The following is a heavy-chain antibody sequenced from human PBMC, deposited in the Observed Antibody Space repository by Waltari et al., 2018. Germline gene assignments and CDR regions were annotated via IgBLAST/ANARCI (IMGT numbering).Heavy chain of an antibody. CDR3: ARTYYYDSSGSPLSY. V-gene: IGHV4-34*01. Sequence: QVQLQQWGAGLLKPSETLSLTCAVYGGSFRGYYWSWIRQPPGKGLEWIGEINHSGSTNYNPSLKSRVTISVDTSKNQFSLKLSSVTAADTAVYYCARTYYYDSSGSPLSYWGQGTLVTVSS. CDR2: INHSGST. D-gene: IGHD3-22*01. CDR1: GGSFRGYY. J-gene: IGHJ4*01.